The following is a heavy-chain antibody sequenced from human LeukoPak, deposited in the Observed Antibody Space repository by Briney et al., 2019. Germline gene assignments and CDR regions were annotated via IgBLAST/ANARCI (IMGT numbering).Heavy chain of an antibody. J-gene: IGHJ4*02. CDR1: GGSISSYY. CDR3: TRLDNSGYYFHDY. CDR2: IHYSGST. V-gene: IGHV4-59*08. D-gene: IGHD3-22*01. Sequence: PSETLSLTCTVSGGSISSYYWSWIRQPPGKGLEWIGYIHYSGSTNYNPSLRSRVTISLATSKKQISLGLRSVTAADTAVYSCTRLDNSGYYFHDYWGQGTLVTVSS.